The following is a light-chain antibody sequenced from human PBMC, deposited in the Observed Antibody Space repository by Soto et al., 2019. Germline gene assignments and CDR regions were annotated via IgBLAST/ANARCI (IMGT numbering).Light chain of an antibody. CDR2: GAS. V-gene: IGKV3-20*01. J-gene: IGKJ1*01. CDR1: QSVSSSY. Sequence: ELVLTQSPGTLSLSPGERATLSCRASQSVSSSYLAWYQQKPGQAPRLPIYGASSRATGIPDRFSGSGSGTDFTLTISRLEPEDFAVYYCQQYGSSPRGTFGQGTKVDIK. CDR3: QQYGSSPRGT.